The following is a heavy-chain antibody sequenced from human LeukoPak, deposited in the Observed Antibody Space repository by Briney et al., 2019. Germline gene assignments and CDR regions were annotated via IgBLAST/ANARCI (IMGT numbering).Heavy chain of an antibody. D-gene: IGHD5-18*01. J-gene: IGHJ4*02. V-gene: IGHV1-2*02. CDR3: ARGGYSYNRPYDY. CDR1: AYTFTAYY. Sequence: ASVKVSCKASAYTFTAYYMHWVRQAPGQGLEWMGWINPNSGGTNYAQKFQGRVTMTRDTSISTAYMELSRLRSDDTAVYYCARGGYSYNRPYDYWGQGTLVTVSS. CDR2: INPNSGGT.